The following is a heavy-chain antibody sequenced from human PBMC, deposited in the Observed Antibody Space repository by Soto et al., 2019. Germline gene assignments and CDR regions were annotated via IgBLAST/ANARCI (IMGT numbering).Heavy chain of an antibody. CDR2: IYYSGST. CDR1: GGSISSSSYY. J-gene: IGHJ4*02. CDR3: ARHLVNGQQWLVIFDY. D-gene: IGHD6-19*01. V-gene: IGHV4-39*01. Sequence: SETLSLTCTVSGGSISSSSYYWGWIRQPPGKGLEWIGSIYYSGSTYYNPSLKSRVTISVDTSKNQFSLKLSSVTAADTAVYYCARHLVNGQQWLVIFDYWGQGTLVTVSS.